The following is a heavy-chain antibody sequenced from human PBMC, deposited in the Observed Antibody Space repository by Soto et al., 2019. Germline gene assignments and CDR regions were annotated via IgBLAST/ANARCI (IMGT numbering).Heavy chain of an antibody. CDR2: INHSGST. V-gene: IGHV4-34*01. Sequence: NPSETLSLTCAVYGGSFSGYYWSWIRQPPGKGLEWIGEINHSGSTNYNPSLKSRVTISVDTSKNQFSLKLSSVTAADTAVYYCARDTKYSGGYYVLSYYGMDVWGQGTTVTVSS. D-gene: IGHD1-26*01. CDR1: GGSFSGYY. J-gene: IGHJ6*02. CDR3: ARDTKYSGGYYVLSYYGMDV.